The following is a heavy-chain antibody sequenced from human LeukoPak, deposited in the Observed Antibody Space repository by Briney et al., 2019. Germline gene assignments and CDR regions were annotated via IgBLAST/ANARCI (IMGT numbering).Heavy chain of an antibody. Sequence: SQTLSLTCAISGDSVSSNSAVWNWIRQSPSRGLEWLGRTYYRSEWYFDYALSVKSRITINPDTSKNQFSLHLNSVTPDDTAVYYCTREMNTGSYGDYWGQGTLVTVSS. CDR2: TYYRSEWYF. V-gene: IGHV6-1*01. D-gene: IGHD1-26*01. J-gene: IGHJ4*02. CDR1: GDSVSSNSAV. CDR3: TREMNTGSYGDY.